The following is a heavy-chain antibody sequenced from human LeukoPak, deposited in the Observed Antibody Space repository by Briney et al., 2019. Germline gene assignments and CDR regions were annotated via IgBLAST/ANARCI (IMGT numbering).Heavy chain of an antibody. J-gene: IGHJ6*03. Sequence: GGSLRLSCAASGFTFTSYAMTWVRQAPGKGLEWVSGISGGARDTYYADSVKGRFTISRDNSKNTLYLQMSSLRAEDTAVYYCARVKNSNYWSVFYYYYMDVWGKGTTVTVS. V-gene: IGHV3-23*01. CDR1: GFTFTSYA. CDR3: ARVKNSNYWSVFYYYYMDV. D-gene: IGHD4-11*01. CDR2: ISGGARDT.